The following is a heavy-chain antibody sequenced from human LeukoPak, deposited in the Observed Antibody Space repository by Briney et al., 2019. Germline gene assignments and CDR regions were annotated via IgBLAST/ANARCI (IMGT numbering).Heavy chain of an antibody. CDR2: IRSKANSYAT. Sequence: PGGSLRLSCAASGFTFSGSAMHWVRQASGKGLEWVGRIRSKANSYATAYAASVKGRFTISRDDSKNTAYLQMNSLKTEDTAVYYCILTRPDKAGGDYWGPGTLVTVSS. J-gene: IGHJ4*02. V-gene: IGHV3-73*01. D-gene: IGHD4-23*01. CDR1: GFTFSGSA. CDR3: ILTRPDKAGGDY.